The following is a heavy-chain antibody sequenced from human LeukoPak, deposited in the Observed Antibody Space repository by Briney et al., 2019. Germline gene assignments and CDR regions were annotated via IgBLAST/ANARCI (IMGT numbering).Heavy chain of an antibody. Sequence: GGSLRLSCAASGFTVSSNYMTWVRQAPGKGLEWVSVIYSGGNTYYADSVKGRFTISRDNSKNTLYLQMNSLRVEDTGVYYCAGPGGNYPNKYWYFELWGRGTLVTVSS. D-gene: IGHD1-26*01. V-gene: IGHV3-66*04. J-gene: IGHJ2*01. CDR2: IYSGGNT. CDR3: AGPGGNYPNKYWYFEL. CDR1: GFTVSSNY.